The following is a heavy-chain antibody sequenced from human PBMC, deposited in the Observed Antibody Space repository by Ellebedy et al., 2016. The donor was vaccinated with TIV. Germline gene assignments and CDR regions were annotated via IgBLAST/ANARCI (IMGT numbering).Heavy chain of an antibody. D-gene: IGHD6-6*01. V-gene: IGHV3-33*01. CDR2: IWYDGSNK. J-gene: IGHJ4*02. Sequence: GESLKISCAASGFTFSSYGMHWVRQAPGKGLEWVAVIWYDGSNKYYADSVKGRFTISRDNSKNTLYLQMNRLRAEDTAVYYCARDSPRGIAAQFDYWGQGTLVTVSS. CDR1: GFTFSSYG. CDR3: ARDSPRGIAAQFDY.